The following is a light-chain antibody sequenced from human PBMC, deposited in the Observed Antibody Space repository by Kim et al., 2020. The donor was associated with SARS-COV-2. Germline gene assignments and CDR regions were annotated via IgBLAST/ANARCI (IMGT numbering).Light chain of an antibody. CDR1: QSVGSI. CDR2: DAS. J-gene: IGKJ1*01. V-gene: IGKV3-15*01. CDR3: QQCNNWPPT. Sequence: VSPGERATLSCRASQSVGSILAWYQQRPGQPPRLLIYDASTWATGIPARFSGSGSGTEFTLTISSLQSEDFAVYYCQQCNNWPPTFGQGTKVEIK.